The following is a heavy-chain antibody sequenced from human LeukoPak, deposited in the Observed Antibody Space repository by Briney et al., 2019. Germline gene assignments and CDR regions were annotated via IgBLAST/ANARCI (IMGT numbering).Heavy chain of an antibody. CDR3: ARADYYDSSGYNWFGP. CDR1: GDSVSSNSAA. V-gene: IGHV6-1*01. CDR2: TYYRSKWYN. D-gene: IGHD3-22*01. Sequence: SQTLSLTCAISGDSVSSNSAAWNWIRQSPSRGLEWLGRTYYRSKWYNDYAVSVKSRLTINPDTSKNQFSLQLNSVTAADTAVYYCARADYYDSSGYNWFGPWGQGTLVTVSS. J-gene: IGHJ5*02.